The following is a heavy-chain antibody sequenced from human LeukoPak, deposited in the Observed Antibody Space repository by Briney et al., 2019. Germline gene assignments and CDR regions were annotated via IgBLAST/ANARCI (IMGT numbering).Heavy chain of an antibody. CDR2: TYYRSKWSN. CDR3: AGDFCSGGSCYWRFDY. D-gene: IGHD2-15*01. V-gene: IGHV6-1*01. Sequence: SQTLSLTCVISGDSVSSNSAAWNWIRQSPSRGLEWLGRTYYRSKWSNDYAVSVKSRITINPDTSKNQFSLQLNSVTPEDTAVYYCAGDFCSGGSCYWRFDYWGQGSLVTVSS. J-gene: IGHJ4*02. CDR1: GDSVSSNSAA.